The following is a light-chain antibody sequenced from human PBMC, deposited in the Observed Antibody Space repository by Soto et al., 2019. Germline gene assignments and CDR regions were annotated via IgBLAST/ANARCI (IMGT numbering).Light chain of an antibody. Sequence: DIQITQSPSTLSASVGDRVTITCRASQSISVWLAWYQQKAGKAPNLLIYKASRLESGVPSRFSGSGSETEFTLAISSLQPEDFATYYCQQVNGYPITFGQGTRLEI. CDR1: QSISVW. CDR2: KAS. CDR3: QQVNGYPIT. V-gene: IGKV1-5*03. J-gene: IGKJ5*01.